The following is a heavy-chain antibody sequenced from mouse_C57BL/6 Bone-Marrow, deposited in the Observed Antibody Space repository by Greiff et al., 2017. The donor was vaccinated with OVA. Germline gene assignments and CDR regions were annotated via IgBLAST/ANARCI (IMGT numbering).Heavy chain of an antibody. J-gene: IGHJ3*01. CDR3: ARKGAFAY. CDR2: IDPEDGET. Sequence: VQLQQSGAELVKPGASVKLSCTASGFNIKDYYMHWVKQRTEKGLEWIGRIDPEDGETKYATKFQGKATITADTSSNTAYLQLSSLTSEDTAVYYCARKGAFAYWGQGTLVTVSA. V-gene: IGHV14-2*01. D-gene: IGHD3-1*01. CDR1: GFNIKDYY.